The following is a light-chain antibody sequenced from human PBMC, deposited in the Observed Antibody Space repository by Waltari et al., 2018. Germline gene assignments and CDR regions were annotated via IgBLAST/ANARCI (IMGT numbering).Light chain of an antibody. CDR2: VNRDGSH. Sequence: QLVLTQSPSASASLGASFKLTCTLSSGHSSNIIAWHQQQPEKGTRYLMTVNRDGSHSKGDEIPGRVSGSSSGAERYLSISSLQSEDEADYYCQTGGHGTWVFGGGTKLTVL. V-gene: IGLV4-69*01. J-gene: IGLJ3*02. CDR3: QTGGHGTWV. CDR1: SGHSSNI.